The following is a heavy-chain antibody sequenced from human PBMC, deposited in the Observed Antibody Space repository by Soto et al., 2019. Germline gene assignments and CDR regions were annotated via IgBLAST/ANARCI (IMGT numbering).Heavy chain of an antibody. CDR2: LIPLFGTT. Sequence: QVQLVQSGAEVKKPGSSVKVSCEASGGTFSGHAISWVRQAPGQGPEWVGGLIPLFGTTQHAQNFQDRITITADTSTSTAYVELTRPRFEVTAVYYCARGPNWGYRFDWWGQGTRVNVS. CDR1: GGTFSGHA. J-gene: IGHJ4*02. CDR3: ARGPNWGYRFDW. V-gene: IGHV1-69*06. D-gene: IGHD7-27*01.